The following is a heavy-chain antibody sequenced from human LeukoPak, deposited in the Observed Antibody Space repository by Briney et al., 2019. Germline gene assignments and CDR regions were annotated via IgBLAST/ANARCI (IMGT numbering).Heavy chain of an antibody. CDR2: FYTTENI. CDR3: ARGDCRSTSCSFDY. Sequence: SETLSLTCTVSGGSISGASYYWTWIRQPPGKGLEWIGRFYTTENIKYNPSLNRRVTIAVDTSKNQFSLKLSSVTAADTAVYYCARGDCRSTSCSFDYWGQGTLVTVSS. D-gene: IGHD2-2*01. J-gene: IGHJ4*02. V-gene: IGHV4-61*02. CDR1: GGSISGASYY.